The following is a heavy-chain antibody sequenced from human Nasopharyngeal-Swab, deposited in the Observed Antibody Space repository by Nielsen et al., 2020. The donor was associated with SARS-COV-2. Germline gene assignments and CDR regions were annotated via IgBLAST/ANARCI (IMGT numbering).Heavy chain of an antibody. V-gene: IGHV4-39*01. D-gene: IGHD4-11*01. J-gene: IGHJ4*02. CDR2: IYYSGST. CDR1: GGSISSSSYY. Sequence: SGTLSLTCTVSGGSISSSSYYWGWIRQPPGKGLEWIGSIYYSGSTYYNPSLKSRVTISVDTSKNQFSLKLSSVTAADTAVYYCARHPTTAFDYWGQGTLVTVSS. CDR3: ARHPTTAFDY.